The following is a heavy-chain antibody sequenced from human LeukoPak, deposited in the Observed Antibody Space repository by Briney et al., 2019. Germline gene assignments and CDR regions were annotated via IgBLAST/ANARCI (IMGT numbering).Heavy chain of an antibody. D-gene: IGHD3-10*01. CDR3: GNGGGLWFGELLYGRIPSHFDY. V-gene: IGHV4-39*01. J-gene: IGHJ4*02. CDR2: IYYSGST. CDR1: GGSISSSSYY. Sequence: SETLSLTCTVSGGSISSSSYYWGWIRQPPGKGLEWIGSIYYSGSTYYNPSLKSRVTISVDTSKNQFSLKLSSVTAADTAVYYCGNGGGLWFGELLYGRIPSHFDYWGQGTLVTVSS.